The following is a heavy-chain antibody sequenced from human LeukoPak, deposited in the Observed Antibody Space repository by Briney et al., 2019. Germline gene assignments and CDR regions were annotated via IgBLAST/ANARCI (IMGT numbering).Heavy chain of an antibody. CDR1: GISLTNYA. V-gene: IGHV3-23*01. CDR2: ISGGGGGT. D-gene: IGHD3-22*01. Sequence: GGSLRHSCALSGISLTNYATSWGRPTPGEGREKVAQISGGGGGTQYAYSVKGRFTSSRDNPKNTLYLQMHNLRGGDAAVYFCANRGVVIRVILVGCHKEAYYFDSWGQGALVTVSS. CDR3: ANRGVVIRVILVGCHKEAYYFDS. J-gene: IGHJ4*02.